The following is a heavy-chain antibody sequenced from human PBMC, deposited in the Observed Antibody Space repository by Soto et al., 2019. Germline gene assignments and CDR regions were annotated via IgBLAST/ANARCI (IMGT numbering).Heavy chain of an antibody. V-gene: IGHV3-74*01. CDR1: GFTVSGHW. CDR3: ARDGAERKLAY. J-gene: IGHJ4*02. Sequence: EVQLVESGGGLAQPGGSLRLSCAASGFTVSGHWMHWVRQAPGKGLVWVSSNNSDGTSTVYADSVKGRFTISRDNTKNTLYLQMSSLRAEDTAVYYCARDGAERKLAYWGQGALVTVSS. D-gene: IGHD1-1*01. CDR2: NNSDGTST.